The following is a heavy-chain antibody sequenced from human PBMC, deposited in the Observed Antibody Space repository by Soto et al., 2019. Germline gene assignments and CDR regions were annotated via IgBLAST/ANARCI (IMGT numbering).Heavy chain of an antibody. CDR1: GGTFSSYA. CDR2: IIPIFGTA. J-gene: IGHJ4*02. CDR3: ARSGLTPGSGWYYFDY. D-gene: IGHD6-19*01. V-gene: IGHV1-69*13. Sequence: SGKVSCKASGGTFSSYAISWVRQAPGQGLEWMGGIIPIFGTANYSQKFQGRVTITADESTSTAYMELSSLRSEDTAVYYCARSGLTPGSGWYYFDYWGQGTLVTVSS.